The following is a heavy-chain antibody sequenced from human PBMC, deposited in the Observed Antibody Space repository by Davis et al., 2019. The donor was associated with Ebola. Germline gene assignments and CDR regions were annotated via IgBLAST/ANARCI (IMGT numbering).Heavy chain of an antibody. CDR1: GFTFSSYW. D-gene: IGHD5-24*01. V-gene: IGHV4-34*01. J-gene: IGHJ6*02. Sequence: GSLRLSCAASGFTFSSYWMSWVRQPPGKGLEWIGEINHSGSTNYNPSLKSRVTISVDTSKNQFSLKLSSVTAADTAVYYRARGGEMATIINTWDYYYYYGMDVWGQGTTVTVSS. CDR3: ARGGEMATIINTWDYYYYYGMDV. CDR2: INHSGST.